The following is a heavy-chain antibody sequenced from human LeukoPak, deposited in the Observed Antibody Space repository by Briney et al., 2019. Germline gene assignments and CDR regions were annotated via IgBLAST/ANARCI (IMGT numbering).Heavy chain of an antibody. D-gene: IGHD4-17*01. V-gene: IGHV3-48*04. CDR1: GFTFSSYS. Sequence: GGSLRLSCAASGFTFSSYSMNWVRQAPGKGLEWVSYISSSSSTIYYADSVKGRFTISRDNAKNSLYLQMNSLRAEDTAVYYCARDGGGPYGDTNWFDPWGQGTLVTVSS. J-gene: IGHJ5*02. CDR2: ISSSSSTI. CDR3: ARDGGGPYGDTNWFDP.